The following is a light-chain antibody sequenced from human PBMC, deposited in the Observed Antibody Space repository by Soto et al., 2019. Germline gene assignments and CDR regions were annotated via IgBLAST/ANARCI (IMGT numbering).Light chain of an antibody. Sequence: EIVLTQSPGTLSLSPGERATLSCRASQTIGRNYLAWYQQKPGQAPRLLIYGASTRATGIPARFSGSGSGTEFTLTISSLQSEDFAVYYCQQYNNWPPITFGQGTRLEIK. CDR1: QTIGRN. J-gene: IGKJ5*01. CDR2: GAS. V-gene: IGKV3-15*01. CDR3: QQYNNWPPIT.